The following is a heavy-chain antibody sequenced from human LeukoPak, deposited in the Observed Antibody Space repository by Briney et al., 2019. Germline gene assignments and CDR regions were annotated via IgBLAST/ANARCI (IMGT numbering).Heavy chain of an antibody. D-gene: IGHD4-23*01. CDR3: AREYGGNPDLCGY. CDR2: ISPYNGNT. CDR1: GYTFIGYS. Sequence: ASVKVSCMASGYTFIGYSISWVRQAPGNGLERMGCISPYNGNTHYVQNFRGRVTMTPETSTHTAYIELWRLRYDHTPGYYSAREYGGNPDLCGYWGQGTLVTVSS. V-gene: IGHV1-18*01. J-gene: IGHJ4*02.